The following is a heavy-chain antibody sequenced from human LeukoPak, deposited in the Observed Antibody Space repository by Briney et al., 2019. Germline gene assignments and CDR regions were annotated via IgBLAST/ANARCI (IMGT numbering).Heavy chain of an antibody. Sequence: PGGSLRLSCATSGFTFSNFAMSWVRQAPGKGLEWVSALRGNGDNTLYADSVRGRFTTSRDNFMNTLHLLMNSLTADDTAVYYCVKGRGMDVWGQGTTVTVSS. CDR3: VKGRGMDV. CDR2: LRGNGDNT. J-gene: IGHJ6*02. CDR1: GFTFSNFA. V-gene: IGHV3-23*01.